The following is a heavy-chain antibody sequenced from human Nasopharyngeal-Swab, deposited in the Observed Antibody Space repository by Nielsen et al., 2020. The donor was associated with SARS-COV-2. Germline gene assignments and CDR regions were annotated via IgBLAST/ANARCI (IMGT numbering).Heavy chain of an antibody. J-gene: IGHJ6*02. CDR1: GFTFSSYS. Sequence: ESLKISCAASGFTFSSYSMNWVRQAPGKGLEWVSSISSSSSYIYYADSVKGRFTISRDNAKNSLYLQMNSLRAEDTAVYYCARDATEDIVVVVAATKYYYYGMDVWGQGTTVTVSS. D-gene: IGHD2-15*01. CDR2: ISSSSSYI. CDR3: ARDATEDIVVVVAATKYYYYGMDV. V-gene: IGHV3-21*01.